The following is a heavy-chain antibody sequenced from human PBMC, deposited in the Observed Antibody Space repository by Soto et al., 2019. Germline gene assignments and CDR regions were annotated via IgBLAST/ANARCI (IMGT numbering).Heavy chain of an antibody. J-gene: IGHJ4*02. CDR2: ITAISYTI. Sequence: EVQLVESGGAWVQPGGSLRLSCVASGFTFSTYRMNWVRQAPGKGLEWVSDITAISYTIHYADSVRGRFTISRDNAKHSLYLQMNSLRDEDTAVYYCANKDYWGQGTLVTVSA. CDR3: ANKDY. V-gene: IGHV3-48*02. CDR1: GFTFSTYR.